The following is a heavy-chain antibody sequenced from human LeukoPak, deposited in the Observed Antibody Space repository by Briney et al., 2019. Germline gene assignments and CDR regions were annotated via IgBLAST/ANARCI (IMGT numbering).Heavy chain of an antibody. CDR2: ISSSGSTI. D-gene: IGHD5-18*01. Sequence: TGGSLRFSCAASGFTFSSYEMNWVRQAPGKGLEWVSYISSSGSTIYYADSVKGRFTISRDNAKNSLYLQMNSLRAEDTAVYYCARSRYRPIFDYWGQGTLVTVSS. CDR1: GFTFSSYE. V-gene: IGHV3-48*03. CDR3: ARSRYRPIFDY. J-gene: IGHJ4*02.